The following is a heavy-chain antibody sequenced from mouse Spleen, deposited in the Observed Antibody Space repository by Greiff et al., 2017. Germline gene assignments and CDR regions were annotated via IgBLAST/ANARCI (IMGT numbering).Heavy chain of an antibody. D-gene: IGHD1-1*01. Sequence: QVQLKQSGAELMKPGASVKLSCKATGYTFTGYWIEWVKQRPGHGLEWIGEILPGSGSTNYNEKFKGKATFTADTSSNTAYMQLSSLTTEDSAIYYCARPSYYGSSYDWFAYWGQGTLVTVSA. V-gene: IGHV1-9*01. J-gene: IGHJ3*01. CDR2: ILPGSGST. CDR3: ARPSYYGSSYDWFAY. CDR1: GYTFTGYW.